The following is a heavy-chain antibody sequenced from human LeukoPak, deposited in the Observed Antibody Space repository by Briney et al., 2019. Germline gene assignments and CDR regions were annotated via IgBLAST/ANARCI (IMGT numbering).Heavy chain of an antibody. Sequence: PGGSLRLSCAASGFTVSSNYMSWVRQAPGKGLGWVSVIYSGGSTYYADSVKGRFTISRDNSKNTLYLQMNSLRAEDTAVYYCARDLAYYDILTGYYHDAFDIWGQGTMVTVSS. J-gene: IGHJ3*02. CDR3: ARDLAYYDILTGYYHDAFDI. CDR2: IYSGGST. D-gene: IGHD3-9*01. V-gene: IGHV3-66*01. CDR1: GFTVSSNY.